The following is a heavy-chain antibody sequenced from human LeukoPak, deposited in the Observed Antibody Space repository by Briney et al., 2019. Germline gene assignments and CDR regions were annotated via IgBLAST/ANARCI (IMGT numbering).Heavy chain of an antibody. CDR1: GGSFSGYY. V-gene: IGHV4-34*01. Sequence: SETLSLTGAVYGGSFSGYYWSWIRQPPGKGLEWIGEMNHSGSTNYNPSLKSRVTISVDTSKNQFSLKLSSVTAADTAVYYCARTETYCSSTSCYTSIDYWGQGTLVTVSS. J-gene: IGHJ4*02. CDR2: MNHSGST. CDR3: ARTETYCSSTSCYTSIDY. D-gene: IGHD2-2*02.